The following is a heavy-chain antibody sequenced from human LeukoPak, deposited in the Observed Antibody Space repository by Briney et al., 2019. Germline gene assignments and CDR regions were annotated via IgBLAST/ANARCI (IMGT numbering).Heavy chain of an antibody. J-gene: IGHJ4*02. Sequence: SETLSLTCAVYGGSFSGYYWSSIRQPPGKGLEWIGEINHSGSTNYNPSLKSRVAISVDTSKNQFSLKLSSVTAADTAVYYCARGRRGFLGWLPFDYWGQGTLVTVSS. CDR2: INHSGST. V-gene: IGHV4-34*01. D-gene: IGHD3-3*01. CDR1: GGSFSGYY. CDR3: ARGRRGFLGWLPFDY.